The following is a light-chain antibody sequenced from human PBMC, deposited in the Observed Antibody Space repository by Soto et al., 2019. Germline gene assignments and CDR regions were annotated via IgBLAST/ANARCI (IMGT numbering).Light chain of an antibody. CDR2: DAS. Sequence: EIVLTQCPATLSLSPGERGTLSCRASRSVSSYLAWYQQKPGQAPRLLIYDASNRATGIPARFSGSGSGTDFTLTISSLEPEDFAVYYCQQRSNWPPTITFGQGTRLEIK. CDR3: QQRSNWPPTIT. V-gene: IGKV3-11*01. CDR1: RSVSSY. J-gene: IGKJ5*01.